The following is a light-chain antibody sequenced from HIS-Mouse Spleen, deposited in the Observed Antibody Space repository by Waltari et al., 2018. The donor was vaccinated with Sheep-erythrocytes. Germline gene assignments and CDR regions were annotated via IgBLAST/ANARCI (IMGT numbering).Light chain of an antibody. CDR3: QAWDSSTAWNVV. V-gene: IGLV4-69*01. CDR1: SGHSSYA. J-gene: IGLJ2*01. CDR2: LNSDGSH. Sequence: QLVLTQSPSASASLGASVKLTCTLSSGHSSYAIAWHQQQPEKGPWYLMKLNSDGSHSKGDGIPERFSGSNSGNTATLTISGTQAMDEADYYCQAWDSSTAWNVVFGGGTKLTVL.